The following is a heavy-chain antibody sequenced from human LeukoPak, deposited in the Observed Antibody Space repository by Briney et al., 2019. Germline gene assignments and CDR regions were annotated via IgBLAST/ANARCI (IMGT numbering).Heavy chain of an antibody. Sequence: GGSLRLSCAGSGFKFSTYEMNWVRQAPGKGLEWLSYISSRGSSIYYAGSVKGRYTISRDNAKNSLFLQMNSLRAEDTAVYFCARDKALNCWGQGTPVTVSS. CDR2: ISSRGSSI. CDR3: ARDKALNC. J-gene: IGHJ4*02. V-gene: IGHV3-48*03. CDR1: GFKFSTYE.